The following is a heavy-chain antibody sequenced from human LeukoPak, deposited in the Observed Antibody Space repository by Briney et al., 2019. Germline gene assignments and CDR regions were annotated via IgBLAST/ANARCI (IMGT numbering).Heavy chain of an antibody. J-gene: IGHJ4*02. D-gene: IGHD1-20*01. Sequence: ASVKVSCKASGYTFTSYDINWVRQATGQGLEWMGWMNPNSGNTGYAQKFQGRVTITRNTSISTTYMELSSLRSEDTAMYYCAINWMNTPGILGLRYWGQGTLVTVSS. CDR3: AINWMNTPGILGLRY. CDR2: MNPNSGNT. V-gene: IGHV1-8*03. CDR1: GYTFTSYD.